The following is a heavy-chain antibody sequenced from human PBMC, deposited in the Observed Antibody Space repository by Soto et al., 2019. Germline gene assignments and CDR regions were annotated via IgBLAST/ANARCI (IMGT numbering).Heavy chain of an antibody. J-gene: IGHJ5*02. CDR1: GFTFSDYY. CDR2: ISSSGSTI. D-gene: IGHD6-6*01. Sequence: GGSLRLSCAASGFTFSDYYMSWIRQAPGKGLEWVSSISSSGSTIYYADSVKGRFTISRDNAKNSLYLQMNSLRAEDTAVYYCAREGAAARYSSSGWFDPWGQGTLVTVSS. CDR3: AREGAAARYSSSGWFDP. V-gene: IGHV3-11*01.